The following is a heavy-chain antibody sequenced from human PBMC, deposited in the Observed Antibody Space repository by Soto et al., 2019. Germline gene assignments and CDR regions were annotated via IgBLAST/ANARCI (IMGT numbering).Heavy chain of an antibody. CDR1: GGTFSSYT. CDR2: IIPILGIA. CDR3: ARGGQLVPQFGY. D-gene: IGHD6-6*01. Sequence: QVQLVQSGAEVKKPGSSVKVSCKASGGTFSSYTISWVRQAPGQGLEWMGRIIPILGIANYAQKFQGRVTITADKSTSTAYMALSSMRSEDTAVYYCARGGQLVPQFGYGGQGTLVTVPS. V-gene: IGHV1-69*02. J-gene: IGHJ4*02.